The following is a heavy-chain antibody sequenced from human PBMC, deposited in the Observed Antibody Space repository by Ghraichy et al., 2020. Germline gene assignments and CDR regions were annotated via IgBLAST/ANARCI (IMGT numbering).Heavy chain of an antibody. J-gene: IGHJ5*02. CDR1: GFTFSNAW. V-gene: IGHV3-15*01. D-gene: IGHD2/OR15-2a*01. Sequence: GSLRLSCAASGFTFSNAWMSWVRQAPGKGLEWLGRIRSKADGGTTDYAAPVKGRFFFSRDDSKDTLYLQMNSLKTEDTAVYYCTTLGLSDTWGQGTLGTVSS. CDR3: TTLGLSDT. CDR2: IRSKADGGTT.